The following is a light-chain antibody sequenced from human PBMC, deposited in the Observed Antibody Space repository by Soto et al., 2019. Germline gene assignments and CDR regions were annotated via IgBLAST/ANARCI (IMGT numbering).Light chain of an antibody. Sequence: EIVLTQSPGTLSLSPGERATLSCRASQSVSSTYLAWYQQKPGQAHRLLIYGASSRATDIPDRFSGSGSGTDFTLTISRLQPEDFAVYYCQQRETFGQGTKVEIK. CDR2: GAS. CDR3: QQRET. CDR1: QSVSSTY. J-gene: IGKJ1*01. V-gene: IGKV3-20*01.